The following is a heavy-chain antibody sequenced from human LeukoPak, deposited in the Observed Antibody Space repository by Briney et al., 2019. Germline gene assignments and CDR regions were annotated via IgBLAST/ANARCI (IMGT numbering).Heavy chain of an antibody. D-gene: IGHD5-24*01. CDR2: VYSSGSA. CDR1: SGSINIDGYY. Sequence: SQTLSLTCTVSSGSINIDGYYWSWIRQPAGKGLEWIGRVYSSGSANYSPSLKSRVIISIDTSKNQFSLRLSSVTAADTAVYYCARVYRKDVYNFDGFDIWGQGTMVTVS. CDR3: ARVYRKDVYNFDGFDI. V-gene: IGHV4-61*02. J-gene: IGHJ3*02.